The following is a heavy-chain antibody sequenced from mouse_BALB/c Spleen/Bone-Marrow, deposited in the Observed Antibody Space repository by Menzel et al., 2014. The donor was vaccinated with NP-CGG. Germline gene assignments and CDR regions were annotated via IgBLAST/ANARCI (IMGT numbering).Heavy chain of an antibody. CDR1: GFTSTSYY. CDR2: IYPGTVNT. Sequence: VQLQQSGPELVKPGASVMISCTASGFTSTSYYIHWVQQRPGQGLEWIGWIYPGTVNTKYSEKFKGKATLTADKSSSTAYMQRNSVTTEDSAEYVSARRRGNTTERDDLDYWGQGTTLTVSS. V-gene: IGHV1S56*01. CDR3: ARRRGNTTERDDLDY. J-gene: IGHJ2*01. D-gene: IGHD2-12*01.